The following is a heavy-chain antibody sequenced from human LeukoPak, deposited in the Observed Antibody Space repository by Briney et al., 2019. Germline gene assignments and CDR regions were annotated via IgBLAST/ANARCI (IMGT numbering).Heavy chain of an antibody. V-gene: IGHV1-24*01. CDR2: FDPEDGET. D-gene: IGHD2-2*01. CDR1: GYTLTELS. Sequence: ASVKVSCKVSGYTLTELSMHWVRQAPGKGLEWMGGFDPEDGETIYAQKFQGRVTMTEDTSTDTAYMELSSLRSEAMAVYYCAIGYCSSTSCYRPFPFDYWGQGTLVTVSS. CDR3: AIGYCSSTSCYRPFPFDY. J-gene: IGHJ4*02.